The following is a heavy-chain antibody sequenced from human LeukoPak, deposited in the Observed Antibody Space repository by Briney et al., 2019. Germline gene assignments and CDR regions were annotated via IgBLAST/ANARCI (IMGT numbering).Heavy chain of an antibody. V-gene: IGHV3-30*02. CDR2: IRYDGSRK. CDR3: AKDRRPNNYFGSGSYY. Sequence: PGGSLRLSCAASGFTFSSYGMHWVRQAPGKGLEWVAFIRYDGSRKYYADSVKGRFTISRDNSRNTLYVQMNSLRPEDTAVYYCAKDRRPNNYFGSGSYYWGQGTLVTVSS. D-gene: IGHD3-10*01. J-gene: IGHJ4*02. CDR1: GFTFSSYG.